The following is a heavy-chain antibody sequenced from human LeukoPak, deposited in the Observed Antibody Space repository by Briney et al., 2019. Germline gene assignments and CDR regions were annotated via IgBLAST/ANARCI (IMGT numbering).Heavy chain of an antibody. CDR1: GDSISSYY. D-gene: IGHD3-3*01. J-gene: IGHJ4*02. V-gene: IGHV4-59*08. CDR2: IYYSGIT. Sequence: SETLSLTCTVSGDSISSYYWYWFRQPPGKELEWIACIYYSGITHYNPSLKSRVTISLDTSKNQFSLRLSSVTAADTAVYYCARLSYDFWSGFHQYYFDYWGQGTLVTVSS. CDR3: ARLSYDFWSGFHQYYFDY.